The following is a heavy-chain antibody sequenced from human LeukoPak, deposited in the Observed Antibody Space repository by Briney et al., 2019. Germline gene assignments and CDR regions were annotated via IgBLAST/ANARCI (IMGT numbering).Heavy chain of an antibody. D-gene: IGHD3-22*01. CDR3: ARLVSDYYDSXNWFDP. CDR1: GGSISSYY. Sequence: PSETLSLTCTVSGGSISSYYWSWIRQPPGKGLEWIGYIYYSGSTNYNPSLKSRVTISVDTSKNQFSLKLSSVTAADTAVYYCARLVSDYYDSXNWFDPWGQGTLVTVSS. CDR2: IYYSGST. V-gene: IGHV4-59*08. J-gene: IGHJ5*02.